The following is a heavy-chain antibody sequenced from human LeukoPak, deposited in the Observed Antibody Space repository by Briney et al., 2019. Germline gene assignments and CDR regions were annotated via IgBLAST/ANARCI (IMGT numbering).Heavy chain of an antibody. J-gene: IGHJ4*02. CDR1: GYPITNYW. CDR2: IYPGDSDT. CDR3: ARRSGYSSGWTALDY. V-gene: IGHV5-51*01. D-gene: IGHD6-19*01. Sequence: GESLKISFIGSGYPITNYWIGWVRPIPGKGLEWMGIIYPGDSDTRYSPSFQGQVTISADKSISTAYLQWSSLKASDTAMYYCARRSGYSSGWTALDYWGQGTLVTVSS.